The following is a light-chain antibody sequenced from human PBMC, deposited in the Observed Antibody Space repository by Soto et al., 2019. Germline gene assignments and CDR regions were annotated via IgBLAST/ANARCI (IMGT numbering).Light chain of an antibody. CDR2: DAS. Sequence: EIVLTQSPATLSLSPGERATLSCRASQSISSSLAWYQQKPGQAPRLLIYDASTRATGFPARFSGSGSGTDFTLTIGSLEPEDLAVYYCQQRSEWPPTFGQGTKVEIK. V-gene: IGKV3-11*01. CDR1: QSISSS. CDR3: QQRSEWPPT. J-gene: IGKJ1*01.